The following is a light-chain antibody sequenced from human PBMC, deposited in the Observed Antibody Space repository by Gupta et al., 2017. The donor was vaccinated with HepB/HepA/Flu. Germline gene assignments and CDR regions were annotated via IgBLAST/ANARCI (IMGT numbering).Light chain of an antibody. J-gene: IGKJ2*01. Sequence: DIQMTQSPSSLSASVGDSVTITCRASHIISTYSNCYQQKPGKAPKLMIYAASGSHSGVPSRISGSASAADFSLTISMLHPEDFATYYSQRSHSTRNIFGQGTKLEIK. CDR2: AAS. CDR3: QRSHSTRNI. CDR1: HIISTY. V-gene: IGKV1-39*01.